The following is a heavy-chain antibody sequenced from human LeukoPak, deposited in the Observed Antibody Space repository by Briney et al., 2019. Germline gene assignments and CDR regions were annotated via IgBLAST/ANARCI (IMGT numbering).Heavy chain of an antibody. CDR1: GFTFSSYS. Sequence: PGGSLRLSCAASGFTFSSYSMNWVRQAPGKGLEWVSSISSSSSHIYYADSVKGRFTISRDNAKNSLYLQMNSLRAEDTAVYYCARDYGGNGVFCMDVWGQGTTVTVSS. CDR2: ISSSSSHI. V-gene: IGHV3-21*01. D-gene: IGHD4-23*01. J-gene: IGHJ6*02. CDR3: ARDYGGNGVFCMDV.